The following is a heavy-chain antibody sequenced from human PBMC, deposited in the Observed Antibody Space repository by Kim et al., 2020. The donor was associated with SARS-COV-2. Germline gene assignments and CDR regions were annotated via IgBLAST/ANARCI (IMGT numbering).Heavy chain of an antibody. J-gene: IGHJ4*02. V-gene: IGHV4-59*01. Sequence: SETLSLTCSVSGGSISGYYWSWIRQPPGKGLEWIGYIYSSGSTTYNPSLKSRVTISLDTFRKQFSLHLTSVIAADTAVYFCARDSGYGDPFDNWVQGTL. CDR1: GGSISGYY. D-gene: IGHD4-17*01. CDR3: ARDSGYGDPFDN. CDR2: IYSSGST.